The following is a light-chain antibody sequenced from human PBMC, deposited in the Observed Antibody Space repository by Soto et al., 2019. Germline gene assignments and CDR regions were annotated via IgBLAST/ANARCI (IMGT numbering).Light chain of an antibody. CDR1: QSVSSSY. V-gene: IGKV3-20*01. CDR3: QQYGSSPPWT. CDR2: GAS. Sequence: EIVLTQSPGTLSLSPGERATLSCRASQSVSSSYLAWDQQKTGQAPRLLIYGASSRATGIPDRFSGSGSGTDFTLTMSRLEPEDCAVYYCQQYGSSPPWTCGQGTKVEIK. J-gene: IGKJ1*01.